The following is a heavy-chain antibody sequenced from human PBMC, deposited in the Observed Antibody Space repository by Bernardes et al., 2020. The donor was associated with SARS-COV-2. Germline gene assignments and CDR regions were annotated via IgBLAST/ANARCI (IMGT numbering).Heavy chain of an antibody. CDR3: AKVSGGWLGEIPQPTYYYGMDV. J-gene: IGHJ6*02. V-gene: IGHV3-23*01. Sequence: GGSLSRSCAAAGFTITRNAMAWVRPAPGKGLEWVSTISGSGFTTYYADSVKGRFSISRDNSKNTLYLQMNSLRAEDTAVFYCAKVSGGWLGEIPQPTYYYGMDVWGQGTTVTVSS. CDR2: ISGSGFTT. D-gene: IGHD3-10*01. CDR1: GFTITRNA.